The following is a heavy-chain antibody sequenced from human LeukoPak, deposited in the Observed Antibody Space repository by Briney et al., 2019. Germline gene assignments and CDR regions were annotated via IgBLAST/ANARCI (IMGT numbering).Heavy chain of an antibody. V-gene: IGHV4-39*07. CDR1: GGSISSSSYY. Sequence: SETLSLTCTVSGGSISSSSYYWGWIRQPPGKGLEWIGSIYYSGSTYYNPSLKSRVTISVDTSKNQFSLKLSSVTAADTAVYYCARDYGDRFGIDYWGQGTLVTVSS. CDR3: ARDYGDRFGIDY. J-gene: IGHJ4*02. CDR2: IYYSGST. D-gene: IGHD4-17*01.